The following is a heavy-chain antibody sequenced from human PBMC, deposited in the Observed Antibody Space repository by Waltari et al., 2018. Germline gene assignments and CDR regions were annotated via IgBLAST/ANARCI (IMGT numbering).Heavy chain of an antibody. CDR2: PNQRGSP. V-gene: IGHV4-34*01. J-gene: IGHJ3*02. CDR1: GGSFTGYS. Sequence: QVQLLQWGAGLLTPSETLSPTCGVYGGSFTGYSWTWVRQPPGKGLRWVGEPNQRGSPNYHPSLRSRVTISLDTSKNHFSLRLASVSAADTAVYYCARKRAAFDIWGQGTLVNVSS. CDR3: ARKRAAFDI.